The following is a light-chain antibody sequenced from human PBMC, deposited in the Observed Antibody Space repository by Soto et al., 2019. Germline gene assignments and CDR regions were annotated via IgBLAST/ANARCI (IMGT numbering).Light chain of an antibody. CDR3: CSYAGSSTWV. V-gene: IGLV2-23*01. CDR1: SSDVGSYNL. CDR2: EGS. J-gene: IGLJ3*02. Sequence: QSALTQPDSVSGSPGQSITISCTGTSSDVGSYNLVSWYQQHPGKAPKLMIYEGSKRPSGVSNRFSGSKSGNTASLTISGLQAEDEADYYCCSYAGSSTWVFGGGTKVT.